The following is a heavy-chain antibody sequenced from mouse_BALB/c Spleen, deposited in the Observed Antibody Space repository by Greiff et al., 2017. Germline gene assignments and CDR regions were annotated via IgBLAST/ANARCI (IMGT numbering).Heavy chain of an antibody. Sequence: EVQLQQSGPGLVKPSQSLSLTCSVTGYSITSGYYWNWIRQFPGNKLEWMGYISYDGSNNYNPSLKNRISITRDTSKNQFFLKLNSVTTEDTATYYCARGGTTVPLFAYWGQGTLVTVSA. J-gene: IGHJ3*01. CDR3: ARGGTTVPLFAY. D-gene: IGHD1-1*01. CDR2: ISYDGSN. CDR1: GYSITSGYY. V-gene: IGHV3-6*02.